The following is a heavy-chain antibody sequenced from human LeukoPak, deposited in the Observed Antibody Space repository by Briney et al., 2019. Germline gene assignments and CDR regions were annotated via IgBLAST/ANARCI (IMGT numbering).Heavy chain of an antibody. V-gene: IGHV3-72*01. CDR2: TRNKANSYTT. Sequence: GGSLRFSCAASGFTFSDHYMDWVRQAPGKELEWVGRTRNKANSYTTEYAASVKGRFTISRDDSKNSLYLQMNSLKAEDTAVYYCVREYQLLGYYYYYMDVWGKGTTVTVSS. CDR1: GFTFSDHY. CDR3: VREYQLLGYYYYYMDV. J-gene: IGHJ6*03. D-gene: IGHD2-2*01.